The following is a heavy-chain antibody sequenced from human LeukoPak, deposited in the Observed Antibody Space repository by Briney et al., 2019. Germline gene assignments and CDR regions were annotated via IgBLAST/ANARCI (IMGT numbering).Heavy chain of an antibody. V-gene: IGHV4-39*07. CDR3: ARDLGSGTPDY. Sequence: PSETLSLTCTVSGGSISSSSYYWGWIRQPPGKGLEWIGSIFYSGSTYYNPSLKSRVTISVDKSKNQFSLKLSSVTAADTAVYYCARDLGSGTPDYWGQGTLVTVSS. J-gene: IGHJ4*02. D-gene: IGHD3-10*02. CDR2: IFYSGST. CDR1: GGSISSSSYY.